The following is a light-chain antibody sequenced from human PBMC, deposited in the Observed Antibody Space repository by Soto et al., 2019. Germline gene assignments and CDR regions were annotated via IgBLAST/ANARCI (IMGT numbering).Light chain of an antibody. CDR3: QQYGSSPLT. CDR1: QSVSNSY. J-gene: IGKJ4*01. Sequence: EIVLTQSPGILSLSPGKRATLSCRASQSVSNSYLACYQRKPGQAPSLLIHGASTRATGIPDRFIGSGSGTDFTLTISRLEPEDFAVYYCQQYGSSPLTFGGGTTVEIE. V-gene: IGKV3-20*01. CDR2: GAS.